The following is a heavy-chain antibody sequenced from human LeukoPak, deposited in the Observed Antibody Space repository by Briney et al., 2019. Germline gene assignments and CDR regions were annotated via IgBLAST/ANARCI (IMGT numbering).Heavy chain of an antibody. CDR1: GGSISSGGYS. D-gene: IGHD1-20*01. J-gene: IGHJ4*02. Sequence: PSETLSLTCTVSGGSISSGGYSWSWIRQHPGKGLEWIGYIYYSGSTYYNPSLKSQVTITVDTSKNQFSLKLSSVTAADTAVCYCARGITGTTQRVGRWYHWGQGTLVTVSS. CDR2: IYYSGST. V-gene: IGHV4-31*01. CDR3: ARGITGTTQRVGRWYH.